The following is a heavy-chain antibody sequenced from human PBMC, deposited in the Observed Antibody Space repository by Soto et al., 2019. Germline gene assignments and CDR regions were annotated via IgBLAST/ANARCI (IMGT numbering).Heavy chain of an antibody. J-gene: IGHJ5*02. CDR1: GYTFITYE. Sequence: QVQVVQSGAEVKKPGASVKVSCKTSGYTFITYEIIWVRQATGQGLEWMGWMNPRSGNTGYSQKFQGRVAMTRNTSINTAYRELTNLTSEDTAVYYCARGDSLTSSWYWFDTWGQGTLVTVSS. D-gene: IGHD6-13*01. CDR3: ARGDSLTSSWYWFDT. CDR2: MNPRSGNT. V-gene: IGHV1-8*01.